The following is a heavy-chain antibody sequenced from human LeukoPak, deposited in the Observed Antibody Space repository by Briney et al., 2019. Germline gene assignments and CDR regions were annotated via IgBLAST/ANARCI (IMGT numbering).Heavy chain of an antibody. CDR3: ARDQGSSFRWWEWFDP. D-gene: IGHD2-15*01. CDR1: GFTFSSYT. CDR2: ISSSSSYI. Sequence: KTGGSLRLSCAASGFTFSSYTMNWVRQAPGKGLEWVSSISSSSSYIYYADSVKGRFTISRDNAKNSLYLQMNSLRAEDTAVYYCARDQGSSFRWWEWFDPWGQGTLVTVSS. J-gene: IGHJ5*02. V-gene: IGHV3-21*01.